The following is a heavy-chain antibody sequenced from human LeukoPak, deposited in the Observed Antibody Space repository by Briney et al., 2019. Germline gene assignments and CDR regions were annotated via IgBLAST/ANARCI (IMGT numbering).Heavy chain of an antibody. V-gene: IGHV4-38-2*02. CDR1: GYSISSGYY. CDR2: IYHSGST. D-gene: IGHD2-21*02. CDR3: ARSHGFLAYCGGDCYSIFDY. Sequence: SETLSLTCTVSGYSISSGYYWGWIRQPPGKGLEWIGSIYHSGSTYYNPSLKSRVTISVDKSKNQFSLKLSSVTAADTAVYYCARSHGFLAYCGGDCYSIFDYWGQGTLVTVSS. J-gene: IGHJ4*02.